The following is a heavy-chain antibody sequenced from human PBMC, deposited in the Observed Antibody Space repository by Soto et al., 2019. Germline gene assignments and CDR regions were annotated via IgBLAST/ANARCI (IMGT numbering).Heavy chain of an antibody. CDR3: ARRVCSTTTCQNWFDP. J-gene: IGHJ5*02. CDR1: GYTFTRYC. D-gene: IGHD2-2*01. V-gene: IGHV5-51*01. Sequence: PGESLKISCKGSGYTFTRYCLGWGRQMPGKGLGWVGSIYPGDSDTIYSPSLQGQVTLSADQSINTAYLQWSSLKASDTAMYYCARRVCSTTTCQNWFDPWGQGTLVTASS. CDR2: IYPGDSDT.